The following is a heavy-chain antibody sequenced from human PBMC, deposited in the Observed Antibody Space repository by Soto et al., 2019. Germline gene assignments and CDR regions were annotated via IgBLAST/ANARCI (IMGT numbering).Heavy chain of an antibody. Sequence: ASVKVSCKASGYTFTSYGISWVRQAPGQGLEWMGWISAYNGNTNYAQKLQGRVTMTTDTSTSTAYMELRSLRSDDTAVYYCARDRTMIVVVRDACDIWGQGTMVTVSS. CDR3: ARDRTMIVVVRDACDI. V-gene: IGHV1-18*01. CDR1: GYTFTSYG. CDR2: ISAYNGNT. D-gene: IGHD3-22*01. J-gene: IGHJ3*02.